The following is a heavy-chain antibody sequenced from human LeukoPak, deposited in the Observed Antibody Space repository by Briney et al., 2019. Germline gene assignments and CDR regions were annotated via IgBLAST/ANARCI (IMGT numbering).Heavy chain of an antibody. CDR3: ARWGSVFAYFFDY. CDR2: ISGSGGTT. J-gene: IGHJ4*02. V-gene: IGHV3-23*01. D-gene: IGHD3-10*01. Sequence: GGSLRLSCAASGFIFSNYAMSWARLTPGKGLEWVSAISGSGGTTYYADSVKGRFTISRESATNTLYLQLSSLRAEDTALYYCARWGSVFAYFFDYWGQGTLVTVSS. CDR1: GFIFSNYA.